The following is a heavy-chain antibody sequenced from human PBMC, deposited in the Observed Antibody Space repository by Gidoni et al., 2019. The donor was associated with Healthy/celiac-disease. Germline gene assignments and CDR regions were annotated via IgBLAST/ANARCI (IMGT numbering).Heavy chain of an antibody. V-gene: IGHV3-9*01. CDR1: GFTFDDYA. D-gene: IGHD1-26*01. CDR3: AKDIRGRAAAFDY. CDR2: ISWNSGSI. J-gene: IGHJ4*02. Sequence: EVQLVESGGGLVQPGRSLRLSCAASGFTFDDYAMHWVRQAPGKGLEWVSGISWNSGSIGYADSVKGRFTISRDNAKNSLYLQMNSLRAEDTALYYCAKDIRGRAAAFDYWGQGTLVTVSS.